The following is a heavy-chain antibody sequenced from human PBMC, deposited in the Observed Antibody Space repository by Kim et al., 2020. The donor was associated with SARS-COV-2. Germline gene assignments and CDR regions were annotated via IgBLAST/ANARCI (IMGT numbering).Heavy chain of an antibody. Sequence: SETLSLTCTVSGYSISSGYYWGWIRQPPGKGLEWIGSIYHSGSTYYNPSLKSRVTISVDTSKNQFSLKLSSVTAADTAVYYCAREYYDILTGYPTGAFDIWGQGTMVTVSS. CDR3: AREYYDILTGYPTGAFDI. J-gene: IGHJ3*02. CDR1: GYSISSGYY. V-gene: IGHV4-38-2*02. D-gene: IGHD3-9*01. CDR2: IYHSGST.